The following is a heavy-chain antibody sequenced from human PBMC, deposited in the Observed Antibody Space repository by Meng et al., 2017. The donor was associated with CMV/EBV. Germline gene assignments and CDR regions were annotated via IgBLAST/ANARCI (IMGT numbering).Heavy chain of an antibody. J-gene: IGHJ5*02. V-gene: IGHV4-39*07. CDR1: GGSISSSSYY. CDR2: IYYSGST. CDR3: ARDRLVDCSSTSCSPGGFDP. D-gene: IGHD2-2*01. Sequence: GSLRLSCTVSGGSISSSSYYWGWIRQPPGKGLEWIGSIYYSGSTYYNPSLKSRVTISVDTSKNQFSLKLSSVTAADTAVYYCARDRLVDCSSTSCSPGGFDPWGQGTLVTVSS.